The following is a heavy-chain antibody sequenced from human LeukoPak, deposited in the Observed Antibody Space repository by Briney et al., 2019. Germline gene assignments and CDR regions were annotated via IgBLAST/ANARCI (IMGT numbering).Heavy chain of an antibody. V-gene: IGHV1-2*02. CDR1: GYTFTCYY. D-gene: IGHD2-2*01. CDR3: ARRGCSSTSCYKYYYGMEV. Sequence: ASVKVSCKASGYTFTCYYMHWVRQAPRQGREWMGWINPNSGGTNYAQKFQGRVTMTRDTSISTAYMELSRLRPDDTAVYYCARRGCSSTSCYKYYYGMEVWGQGTTVTVSS. J-gene: IGHJ6*02. CDR2: INPNSGGT.